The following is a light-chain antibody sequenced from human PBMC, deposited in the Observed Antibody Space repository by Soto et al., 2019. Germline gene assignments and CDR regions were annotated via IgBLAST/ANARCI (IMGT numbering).Light chain of an antibody. Sequence: QSVLTQPPAVSAAPGQKVTISCSGSTSNIGNYYVSWYLQVPGTAPKLLIYDNINRPSGIPGRFSGSKSGTSATLDITGLQTGDEADYYCASWDSSLSAVVFGGGTKLTVL. V-gene: IGLV1-51*01. CDR3: ASWDSSLSAVV. CDR1: TSNIGNYY. CDR2: DNI. J-gene: IGLJ2*01.